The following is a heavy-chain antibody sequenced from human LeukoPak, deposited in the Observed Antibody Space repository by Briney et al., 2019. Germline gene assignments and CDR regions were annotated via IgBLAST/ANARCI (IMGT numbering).Heavy chain of an antibody. CDR3: ARQNYYGSGSYYYDY. CDR1: GGSMSSYY. CDR2: IHYTGST. D-gene: IGHD3-10*01. Sequence: SETLSLTCTVSGGSMSSYYWGWIRQSPGRGLEWIGYIHYTGSTNYNPALKSRVTISVDTSKKQFSLKLTSVTAADTAVYYCARQNYYGSGSYYYDYWGQGTLVTVSS. V-gene: IGHV4-59*08. J-gene: IGHJ4*02.